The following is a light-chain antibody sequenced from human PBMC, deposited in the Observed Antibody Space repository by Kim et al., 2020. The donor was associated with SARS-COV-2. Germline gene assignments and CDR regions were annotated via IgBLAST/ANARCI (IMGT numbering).Light chain of an antibody. CDR2: VNSDGSH. V-gene: IGLV4-69*01. CDR3: QTWGPGIRV. J-gene: IGLJ3*02. CDR1: NGHYNYA. Sequence: QLVLTQSPSASASLGASVKLTCTLSNGHYNYAIAWHQQQPGKGPRYLMKVNSDGSHSKGDGIPDRFSGSSSGAERYLTISSLQSEDEADYYCQTWGPGIRVFGGGTQLTVL.